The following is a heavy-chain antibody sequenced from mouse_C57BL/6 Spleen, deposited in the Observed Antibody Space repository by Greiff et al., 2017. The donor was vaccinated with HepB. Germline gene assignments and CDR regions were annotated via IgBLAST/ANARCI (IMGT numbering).Heavy chain of an antibody. V-gene: IGHV1-59*01. D-gene: IGHD4-1*01. Sequence: QVQLQQPGAELVRPGTSVKLSCKASGYTFTSYWMHWVKQRPGQGLEWIGVIDPSDSYTNYNQKFKGKATLTVDTSSSTAYMQLSSLTSEDSAVYYCARGISGTDYWGQGTTLTVSS. CDR2: IDPSDSYT. CDR3: ARGISGTDY. J-gene: IGHJ2*01. CDR1: GYTFTSYW.